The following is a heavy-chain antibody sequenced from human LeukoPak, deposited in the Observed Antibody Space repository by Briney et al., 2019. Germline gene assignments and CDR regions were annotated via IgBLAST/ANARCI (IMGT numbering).Heavy chain of an antibody. CDR3: ARDLQFGNYFDY. CDR1: GGTFSSYA. D-gene: IGHD3-10*01. Sequence: SVKVSCKASGGTFSSYAISWVRQAPGQGLEWMGRIIPIFGTANYAQKFQGRVTITTDESTSTAYTELSSLRSEDTAVYYCARDLQFGNYFDYWGQGTLVTVSS. V-gene: IGHV1-69*05. CDR2: IIPIFGTA. J-gene: IGHJ4*02.